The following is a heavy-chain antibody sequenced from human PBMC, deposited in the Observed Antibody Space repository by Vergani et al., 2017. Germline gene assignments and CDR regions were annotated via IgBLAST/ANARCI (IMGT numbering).Heavy chain of an antibody. Sequence: QVQLVESGGGVVQRGGSLRLSCATSGCTLSNYDMQWIRQGPGKGLEFVAFIQFDGSNQYYADSVKGRFTLSRDFSKNTLYLQMNSLRAEDTAVYYCAKDWGRYCSSTSCSPGAAFDIWGQGTMVTVSS. CDR3: AKDWGRYCSSTSCSPGAAFDI. V-gene: IGHV3-30*02. CDR1: GCTLSNYD. J-gene: IGHJ3*02. D-gene: IGHD2-2*01. CDR2: IQFDGSNQ.